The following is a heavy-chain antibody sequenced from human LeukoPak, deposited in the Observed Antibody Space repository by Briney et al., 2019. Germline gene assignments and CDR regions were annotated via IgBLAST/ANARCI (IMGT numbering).Heavy chain of an antibody. V-gene: IGHV3-23*01. D-gene: IGHD6-19*01. J-gene: IGHJ4*02. CDR1: GFTFSTYA. Sequence: GGSLRLSCAASGFTFSTYAMSWVRQAPGKGLQWVSAINERGYLTYYPDSLKGRFTVSRDNSMNTLYLQMYTLRPEDTAVYYCAKEEDGGWEYWGQGTLVTVSS. CDR3: AKEEDGGWEY. CDR2: INERGYLT.